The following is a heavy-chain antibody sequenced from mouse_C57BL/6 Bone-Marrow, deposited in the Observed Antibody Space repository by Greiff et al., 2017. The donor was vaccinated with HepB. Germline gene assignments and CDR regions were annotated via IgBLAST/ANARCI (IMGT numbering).Heavy chain of an antibody. D-gene: IGHD4-1*01. CDR2: IYPRDGST. CDR3: ASNWGNWYFDV. CDR1: GYTFTSYD. J-gene: IGHJ1*03. V-gene: IGHV1-85*01. Sequence: VHLVESGPELVKPGASVKLSCKASGYTFTSYDINWVKQRPGQGLEWIGWIYPRDGSTKYNEKFKGKATLTVDTSSSTAYMELHSLTSEDSAVYFCASNWGNWYFDVWGTGTTVTVSS.